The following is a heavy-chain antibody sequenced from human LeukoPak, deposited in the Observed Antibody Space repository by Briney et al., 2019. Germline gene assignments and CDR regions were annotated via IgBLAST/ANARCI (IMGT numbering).Heavy chain of an antibody. Sequence: PGGSLRLSCVASGLTFSSYWMIWVRHAPGEGLEWVANIKTDGSQIYYVDSVKGRFTIPRDNAKNSLYLQMNSLRGEDTAVYYCAKFLRRLLPLDAFDIWGQGTMVTVSS. CDR2: IKTDGSQI. J-gene: IGHJ3*02. CDR1: GLTFSSYW. D-gene: IGHD3-3*01. CDR3: AKFLRRLLPLDAFDI. V-gene: IGHV3-7*01.